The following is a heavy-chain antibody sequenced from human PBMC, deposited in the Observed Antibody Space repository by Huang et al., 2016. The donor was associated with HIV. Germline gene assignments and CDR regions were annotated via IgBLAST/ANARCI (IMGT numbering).Heavy chain of an antibody. Sequence: EVQLVESGGGLVQPGGSLRLSCAASGFTFSSYSMNWVRQAPGKGLEWVSYISSSSTIYYADSGKGRFTISRDNAKNSLFLQMNSLRDEDTAVYYCARGIRYFGVVAYFDYWGQGALVTVSS. J-gene: IGHJ4*02. CDR3: ARGIRYFGVVAYFDY. CDR1: GFTFSSYS. CDR2: ISSSSTI. D-gene: IGHD3-3*01. V-gene: IGHV3-48*02.